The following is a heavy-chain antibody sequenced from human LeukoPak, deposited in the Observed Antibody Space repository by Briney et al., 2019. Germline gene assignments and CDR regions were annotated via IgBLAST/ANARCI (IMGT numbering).Heavy chain of an antibody. CDR1: GFTFGDYA. J-gene: IGHJ4*02. CDR2: IRGNAYGGTT. Sequence: PGGSLRLSCTTSGFTFGDYAMSWVRQAPGKGLEWVGFIRGNAYGGTTEYAASVQGRFTISRHDSTSIAYLQMNSLKTAGTAVYYCARVRGIEEFDYWGQGTLVTVSS. CDR3: ARVRGIEEFDY. V-gene: IGHV3-49*04. D-gene: IGHD3-10*01.